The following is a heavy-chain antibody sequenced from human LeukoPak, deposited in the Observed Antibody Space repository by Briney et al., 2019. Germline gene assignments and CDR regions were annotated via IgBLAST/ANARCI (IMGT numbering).Heavy chain of an antibody. CDR2: ISSNGGST. D-gene: IGHD2-2*01. J-gene: IGHJ4*02. V-gene: IGHV3-64D*09. CDR3: VKGYCSSTSFYAFDY. Sequence: PGGSLRLSCSASGFIFSSYAMHWVRQAPGKGLEYVSGISSNGGSTYYADSVKGRFTISRDNSKNTLYLQMSSLRGEDTAVYYCVKGYCSSTSFYAFDYWGQGTLVTVSS. CDR1: GFIFSSYA.